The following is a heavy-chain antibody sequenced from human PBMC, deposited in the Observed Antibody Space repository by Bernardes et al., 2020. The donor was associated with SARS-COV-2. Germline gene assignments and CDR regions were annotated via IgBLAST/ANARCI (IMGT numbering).Heavy chain of an antibody. CDR2: ISWDGIKR. D-gene: IGHD2-8*02. V-gene: IGHV3-43*01. CDR3: AKDNSLCTGGICHFDH. CDR1: GFPFGYHT. J-gene: IGHJ4*02. Sequence: GGSLRLSCAASGFPFGYHTMHWVRQPPGKGLEWVALISWDGIKRDYEDSVKGRFTISRDNSKNSLYLQMNSLRTEDTGFYYCAKDNSLCTGGICHFDHWGQGTLVTVSS.